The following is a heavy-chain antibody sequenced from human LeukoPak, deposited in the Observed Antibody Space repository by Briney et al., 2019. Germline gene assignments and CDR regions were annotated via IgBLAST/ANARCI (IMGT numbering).Heavy chain of an antibody. Sequence: SQALSLTCTVSGASVSATNYYWSWLRQHPGKGPEWIAYIYYDAGAYYNPSLESRVTISLDSSANQFSLGLSSVTAADTAVYYCARDLVVVAARGMDVWGQGTTVTVSS. CDR1: GASVSATNYY. D-gene: IGHD2-15*01. CDR3: ARDLVVVAARGMDV. V-gene: IGHV4-31*03. J-gene: IGHJ6*02. CDR2: IYYDAGA.